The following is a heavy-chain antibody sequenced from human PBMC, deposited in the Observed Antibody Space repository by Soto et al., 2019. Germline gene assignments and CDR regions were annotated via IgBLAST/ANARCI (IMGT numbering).Heavy chain of an antibody. CDR2: INPTISTI. CDR1: GFTFSDYS. J-gene: IGHJ4*02. Sequence: QVQLVESGGGLVRPGGSLRLSCAASGFTFSDYSMSWIRQAPGKGLEWVSFINPTISTIYYADSVKGRFTISRENPKNSLYLQMNSLRAEDTAVYYCVREAITAMVFDYWGQGALVTVSS. V-gene: IGHV3-11*01. CDR3: VREAITAMVFDY. D-gene: IGHD5-18*01.